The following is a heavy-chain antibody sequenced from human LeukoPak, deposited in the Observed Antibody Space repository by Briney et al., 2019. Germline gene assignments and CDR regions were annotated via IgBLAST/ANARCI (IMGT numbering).Heavy chain of an antibody. D-gene: IGHD3-10*01. CDR3: TRQPRGYYGSGSYYYYYYYMDV. J-gene: IGHJ6*03. V-gene: IGHV3-73*01. Sequence: GGSLRLSCAASGFTFSGSAMHWVRQASGKGLEWVGRIRSKANSYATAYAASVKGRFTISRDDSKNTAYLQMNSLKTEDTAVYYCTRQPRGYYGSGSYYYYYYYMDVWGKGTTVTVSS. CDR2: IRSKANSYAT. CDR1: GFTFSGSA.